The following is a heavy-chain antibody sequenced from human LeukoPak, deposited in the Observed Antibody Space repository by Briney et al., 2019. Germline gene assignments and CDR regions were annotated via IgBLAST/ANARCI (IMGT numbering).Heavy chain of an antibody. D-gene: IGHD3-10*01. V-gene: IGHV1-69*05. J-gene: IGHJ5*02. CDR1: GGTFSSYA. CDR2: IIPIFGTA. Sequence: GAAVKVSCKASGGTFSSYAISWVRPAPGQGLEWMGRIIPIFGTAHYAQKFQGRVTITMNETTSTAYMELSSLRSEDTAVYYCARGPYGSGSFRFDPWGQGTLVTLSS. CDR3: ARGPYGSGSFRFDP.